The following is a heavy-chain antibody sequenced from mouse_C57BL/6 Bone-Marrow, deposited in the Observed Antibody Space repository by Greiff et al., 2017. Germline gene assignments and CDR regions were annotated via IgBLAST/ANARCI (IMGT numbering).Heavy chain of an antibody. CDR3: AREGGNYVGRYAMDY. D-gene: IGHD2-1*01. Sequence: VQLQQSGPGLVKPSQSLSLTCSVTGYSITSGYYWNWIRQFPGNKLEWMGYISYDGSNNYNPSLKNRISITRDTSKNQFFLQLNSVTTEDTATYYCAREGGNYVGRYAMDYWGQGTSVTVSS. V-gene: IGHV3-6*01. CDR2: ISYDGSN. J-gene: IGHJ4*01. CDR1: GYSITSGYY.